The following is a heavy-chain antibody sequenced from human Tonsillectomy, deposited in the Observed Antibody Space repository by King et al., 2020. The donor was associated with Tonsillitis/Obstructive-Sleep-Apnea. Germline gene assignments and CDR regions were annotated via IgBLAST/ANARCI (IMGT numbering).Heavy chain of an antibody. D-gene: IGHD3-16*01. Sequence: QLVQSGAEVKKPGASVKVSCTASGYPFSSHYIHWVRQAPGQGLEWMGTINPSGGGPNYAQNFQDRVTMTRDSSTSTVYMELSSLGPEDTAIYYCARAAGEGWGSLGDNWFAPWGQGTLVTVSS. V-gene: IGHV1-46*01. CDR1: GYPFSSHY. J-gene: IGHJ5*02. CDR3: ARAAGEGWGSLGDNWFAP. CDR2: INPSGGGP.